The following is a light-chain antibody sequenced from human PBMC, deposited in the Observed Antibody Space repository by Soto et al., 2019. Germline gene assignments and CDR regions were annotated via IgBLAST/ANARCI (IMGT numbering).Light chain of an antibody. Sequence: PGERATLSCRASQTISSNYLAWYQQKPGQAPRLLIFGASYRATGIPDRFSGSGSGTDFTLTISRLEPEDFAVYYCQQYRSSPPEFTFGPGTKVDI. V-gene: IGKV3-20*01. CDR2: GAS. CDR3: QQYRSSPPEFT. CDR1: QTISSNY. J-gene: IGKJ3*01.